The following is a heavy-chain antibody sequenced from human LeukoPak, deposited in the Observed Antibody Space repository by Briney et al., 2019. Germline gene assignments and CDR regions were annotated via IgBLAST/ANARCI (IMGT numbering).Heavy chain of an antibody. V-gene: IGHV4-30-4*01. CDR1: GGSISSGDYY. CDR2: IYYSGST. D-gene: IGHD3-22*01. Sequence: PSETLSLTCTVSGGSISSGDYYWSWIRQPPGKGLEWIGYIYYSGSTYYNPSLKSRVTISVDTSKNQFSLKLSSVTAADTAVYYCARISITMIVLLWGQGTLVTVSS. CDR3: ARISITMIVLL. J-gene: IGHJ4*02.